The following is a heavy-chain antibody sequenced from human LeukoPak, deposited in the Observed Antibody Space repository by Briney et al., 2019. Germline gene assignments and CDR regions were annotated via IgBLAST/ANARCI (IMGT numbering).Heavy chain of an antibody. Sequence: SVKVSCKASGGTFSSYAISWVRQAPGQGLQWMGGIIPIFGTANYAQKFQGRVTITTDESTSTAYMELSSLRSEDTAVYYCAREGGVHPYYDSHWFDPWGQGTLVTVSS. V-gene: IGHV1-69*05. D-gene: IGHD3-22*01. CDR3: AREGGVHPYYDSHWFDP. CDR1: GGTFSSYA. J-gene: IGHJ5*02. CDR2: IIPIFGTA.